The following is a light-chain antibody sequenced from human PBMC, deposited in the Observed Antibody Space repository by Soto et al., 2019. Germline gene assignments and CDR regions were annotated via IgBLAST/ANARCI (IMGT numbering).Light chain of an antibody. Sequence: DIQMTQSPSTLSASVGDRVTISCRASQTISNRLAWYQQKPGKAPKLLIYDASSLESGVPSRFSGSGSGTEFTLTISSLQPEDFVTYYCQKYNSFWTFGQGTKVEIK. V-gene: IGKV1-5*01. J-gene: IGKJ1*01. CDR2: DAS. CDR1: QTISNR. CDR3: QKYNSFWT.